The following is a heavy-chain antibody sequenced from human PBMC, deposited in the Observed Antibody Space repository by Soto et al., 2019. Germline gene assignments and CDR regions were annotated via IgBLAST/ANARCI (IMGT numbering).Heavy chain of an antibody. CDR1: GGSFSGYY. J-gene: IGHJ4*02. Sequence: SETLSLTCAVYGGSFSGYYWTWIREPPGTGLEGVGEINDSGSTNYNACVKGGVTISVDTSKNQSSLKLTSVTAADTAVYYCARDKITGLFDSSGQGTLVTVPS. V-gene: IGHV4-34*01. CDR2: INDSGST. CDR3: ARDKITGLFDS. D-gene: IGHD2-8*02.